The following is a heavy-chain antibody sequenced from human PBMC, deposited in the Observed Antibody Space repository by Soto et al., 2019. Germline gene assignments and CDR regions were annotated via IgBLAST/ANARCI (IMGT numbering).Heavy chain of an antibody. Sequence: GGSLRLSCAASGFTFSSYDMHWVRQATGKGLEWVSAIGTAGDTYYPGSVKGRFTISRENAKNSLYLQMNSLRAGDTAVYYCARGATVAGYMDVWGKGTTVTVSS. D-gene: IGHD4-17*01. CDR2: IGTAGDT. V-gene: IGHV3-13*01. CDR3: ARGATVAGYMDV. J-gene: IGHJ6*03. CDR1: GFTFSSYD.